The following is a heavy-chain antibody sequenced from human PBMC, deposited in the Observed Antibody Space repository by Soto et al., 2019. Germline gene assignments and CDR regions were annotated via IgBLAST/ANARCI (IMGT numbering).Heavy chain of an antibody. Sequence: GGSLRLSCAASGFSFDDCWMSWFRQAPGRGLEWVANIKEDGSEKYYVDSVKGRFTISRDNAQNSLFLQMSSLRAEDTAVYYCARWRGLDYWGQRTKVTVSS. CDR2: IKEDGSEK. V-gene: IGHV3-7*01. D-gene: IGHD3-3*01. CDR3: ARWRGLDY. J-gene: IGHJ4*02. CDR1: GFSFDDCW.